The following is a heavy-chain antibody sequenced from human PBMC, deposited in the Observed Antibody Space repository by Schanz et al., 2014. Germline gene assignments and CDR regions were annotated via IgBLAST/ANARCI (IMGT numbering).Heavy chain of an antibody. V-gene: IGHV3-7*01. CDR2: IKKDGSEK. CDR1: GFTFSGFW. J-gene: IGHJ5*02. Sequence: DVQLLESGGGLVQPGGSLRLSCAASGFTFSGFWMTWVRQAPGKGLEWVANIKKDGSEKYYVDSVKGRFTISRDNAKNSLFLQMNSLRPEDTAVYYCARGRVLESWGQGTLLTVSS. CDR3: ARGRVLES. D-gene: IGHD1-1*01.